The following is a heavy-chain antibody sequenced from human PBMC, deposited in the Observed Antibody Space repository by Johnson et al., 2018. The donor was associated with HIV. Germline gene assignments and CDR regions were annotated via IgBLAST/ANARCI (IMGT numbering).Heavy chain of an antibody. CDR1: GFPFSTYG. J-gene: IGHJ3*02. Sequence: VQLVESGGGVVQPGGSLRLSCAASGFPFSTYGMHWVRQAPGKGLEWVAHIKDDGSEKYYVDSVKGRFTVSRDNAKNSLYLQMNSLRAEDTAVYYCARNPLFSAFDIWGQGTMVTVSS. V-gene: IGHV3-7*03. D-gene: IGHD3-10*02. CDR3: ARNPLFSAFDI. CDR2: IKDDGSEK.